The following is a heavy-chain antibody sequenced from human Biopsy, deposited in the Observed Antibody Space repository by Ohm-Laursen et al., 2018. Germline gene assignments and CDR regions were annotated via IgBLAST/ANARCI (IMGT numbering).Heavy chain of an antibody. Sequence: ASVKVSCKASGYTCTSYGISWVRQAPGQGPEWMGWISGYNGNTVYPQNHQGRVTLTTDTSTSTAYMELRSLRSDDTAIYYCTRDRHYASGSYAGMDVWGQGTTVTVSS. V-gene: IGHV1-18*01. CDR2: ISGYNGNT. CDR1: GYTCTSYG. J-gene: IGHJ6*02. D-gene: IGHD3-10*01. CDR3: TRDRHYASGSYAGMDV.